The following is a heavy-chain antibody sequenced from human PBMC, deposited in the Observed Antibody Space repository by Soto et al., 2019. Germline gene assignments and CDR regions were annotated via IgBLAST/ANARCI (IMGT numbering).Heavy chain of an antibody. V-gene: IGHV4-59*01. CDR2: IYYTGST. D-gene: IGHD2-8*01. J-gene: IGHJ4*02. CDR3: ERLPCSNALCSPHY. CDR1: TGSISPYY. Sequence: SGTLSLTCTVSTGSISPYYWTWIRHPPGKGLEWIGYIYYTGSTNYNPSLKSRVTISLDTSKNQFSLNLSPLTAADTAVYYCERLPCSNALCSPHYWGEGTLVTVTS.